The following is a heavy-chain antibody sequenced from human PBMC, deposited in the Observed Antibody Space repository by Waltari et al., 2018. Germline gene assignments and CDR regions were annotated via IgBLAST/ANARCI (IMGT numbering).Heavy chain of an antibody. Sequence: QVQLQEPGPGLVKPSETLSLTCAVSGYAISSGYDWSWIRQPPGKGLEWIGSIYHSGSTYYNPSLKSRVTISVDTSKNQFSLKLSSVTAADTAVYYCARAAAGPSAGYWGQGTLVTVSS. CDR1: GYAISSGYD. V-gene: IGHV4-38-2*01. D-gene: IGHD6-13*01. CDR2: IYHSGST. CDR3: ARAAAGPSAGY. J-gene: IGHJ4*02.